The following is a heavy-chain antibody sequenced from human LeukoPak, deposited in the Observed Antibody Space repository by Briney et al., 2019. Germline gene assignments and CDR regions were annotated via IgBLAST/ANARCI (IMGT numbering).Heavy chain of an antibody. D-gene: IGHD3-3*01. CDR1: GFSLSTSAVG. CDR2: IYWSDDK. CDR3: AHSRRLAGGFWSDSYDAFDI. Sequence: EAGPTLVKPTQTLTLTCTFSGFSLSTSAVGVGWIRQPPGKALEWLPLIYWSDDKRYSPSLRSRLTITKDTSKNQVALRMTHMDPVDTATYYCAHSRRLAGGFWSDSYDAFDIWGQGTMVTVSS. V-gene: IGHV2-5*01. J-gene: IGHJ3*02.